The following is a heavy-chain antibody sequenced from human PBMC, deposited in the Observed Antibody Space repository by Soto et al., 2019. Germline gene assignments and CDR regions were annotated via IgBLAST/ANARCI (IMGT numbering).Heavy chain of an antibody. CDR2: ITWNSGSI. J-gene: IGHJ4*01. CDR3: AKDIREYSSGWTYFDY. D-gene: IGHD6-19*01. Sequence: EVQLVESGGGLVQPGRSLKLSCAAFGCTFQDDAMHWVRQGQGKGLEWVSGITWNSGSIDYADSVKGRFTISRDNAKNSLYLQMNSLRPEDTALYYCAKDIREYSSGWTYFDYWGHATLVTVSS. V-gene: IGHV3-9*01. CDR1: GCTFQDDA.